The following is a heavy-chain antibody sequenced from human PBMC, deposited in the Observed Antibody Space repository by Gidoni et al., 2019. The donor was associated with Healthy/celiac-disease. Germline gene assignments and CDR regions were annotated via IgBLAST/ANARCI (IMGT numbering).Heavy chain of an antibody. D-gene: IGHD3-3*01. CDR1: GYTFTGYY. V-gene: IGHV1-2*02. CDR3: ARDDVTIFGVVKEFDY. CDR2: INPNSGGT. Sequence: QVPLVQSGAEVTKPGASVTVSCKASGYTFTGYYMHWVRQAPGQGLEWMGWINPNSGGTNYAQKLQGRVTMTRDTSISTAYMELSRLRSDDTAVYYCARDDVTIFGVVKEFDYWGQGTLVTVSS. J-gene: IGHJ4*02.